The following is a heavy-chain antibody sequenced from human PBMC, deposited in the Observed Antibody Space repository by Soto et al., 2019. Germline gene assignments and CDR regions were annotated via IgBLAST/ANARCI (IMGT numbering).Heavy chain of an antibody. D-gene: IGHD6-19*01. CDR1: GGTFSSYA. Sequence: SVKVSCKASGGTFSSYAISWVRQAPGQGLEWMGGIIPIFGTANYAQKFQGRVTITADESTSTAYMELSSLRSEDTAVYYCARSIRFSSGWYMRDYYYYYGMDVWGQGTTVTVSS. V-gene: IGHV1-69*13. CDR2: IIPIFGTA. J-gene: IGHJ6*02. CDR3: ARSIRFSSGWYMRDYYYYYGMDV.